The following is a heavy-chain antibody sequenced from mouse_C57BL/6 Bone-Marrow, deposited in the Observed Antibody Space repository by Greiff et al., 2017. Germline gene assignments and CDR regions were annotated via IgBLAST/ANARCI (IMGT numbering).Heavy chain of an antibody. Sequence: DVKLVESEGGLVQPGSSMKLSCTASGFTFSDYYMAWVRQVPAKGLEWVANINYDGSSTYYLDSLKSRFIISRDNAKNILYLQMNSLKSEDTATYYCAREFTTVVATDYAMDYWGQGTSVTVSS. D-gene: IGHD1-1*01. CDR1: GFTFSDYY. V-gene: IGHV5-16*01. CDR3: AREFTTVVATDYAMDY. CDR2: INYDGSST. J-gene: IGHJ4*01.